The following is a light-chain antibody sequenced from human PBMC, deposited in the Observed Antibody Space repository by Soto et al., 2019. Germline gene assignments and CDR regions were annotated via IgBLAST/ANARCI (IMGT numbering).Light chain of an antibody. J-gene: IGLJ1*01. CDR1: SSNIGSNY. V-gene: IGLV1-47*01. CDR2: RNN. Sequence: QSVLTQPPSASGTPGQRVTISCSGSSSNIGSNYVYWYQQLPGTAPKLLIYRNNQRPSGVPDRFSGSKSGTSASLAISGLRSEDEADYYSAAWDDSLSGPYVFGTGTKVTVL. CDR3: AAWDDSLSGPYV.